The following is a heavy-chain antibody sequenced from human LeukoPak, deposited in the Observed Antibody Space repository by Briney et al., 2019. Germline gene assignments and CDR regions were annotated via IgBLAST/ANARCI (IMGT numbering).Heavy chain of an antibody. J-gene: IGHJ4*02. CDR1: GFTFSSYA. Sequence: GSLRLSCAASGFTFSSYAMSWIRQPPGKGLEWIGYIYYSGSTNYNPSLKSRVTISVDTSKNQFSLKLSSVTAADTAVYYCARVSDESVVVPAAAFDYWGQGTLVTVSS. V-gene: IGHV4-59*01. D-gene: IGHD2-2*01. CDR2: IYYSGST. CDR3: ARVSDESVVVPAAAFDY.